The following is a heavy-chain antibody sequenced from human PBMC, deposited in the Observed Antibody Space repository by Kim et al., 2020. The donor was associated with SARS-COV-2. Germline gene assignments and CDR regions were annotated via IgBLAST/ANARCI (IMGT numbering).Heavy chain of an antibody. D-gene: IGHD3-3*01. J-gene: IGHJ4*02. CDR3: ARRASTFYYDFWSGDYFDY. CDR1: GFTFSSYE. CDR2: ISSSGSTI. V-gene: IGHV3-48*03. Sequence: GGSLRLSCAASGFTFSSYEMNWVRQAPGKGLEWVSYISSSGSTIYYADSVKGRFTISRDNAKNSLYLQMNSLRAEDTAVYYCARRASTFYYDFWSGDYFDYWGQGTLVTVSS.